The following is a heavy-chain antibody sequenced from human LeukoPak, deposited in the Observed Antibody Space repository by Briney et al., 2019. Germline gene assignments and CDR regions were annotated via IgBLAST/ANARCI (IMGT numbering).Heavy chain of an antibody. CDR1: GFTVSSNY. V-gene: IGHV3-30*03. CDR3: AIGRTFFARGANYT. CDR2: ISYDGSNK. J-gene: IGHJ5*02. Sequence: GGSLRLFCAASGFTVSSNYMSWVRQAPGKGLEWVAVISYDGSNKYYADSVKGRFTISRDNSKNTLYLQMNSLRADDTAVYYFAIGRTFFARGANYTWGQGTLVSASS. D-gene: IGHD4/OR15-4a*01.